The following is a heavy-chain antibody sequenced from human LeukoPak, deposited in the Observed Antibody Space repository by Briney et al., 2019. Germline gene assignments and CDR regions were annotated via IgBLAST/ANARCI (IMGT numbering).Heavy chain of an antibody. CDR3: AASMATVTYYYYYGMDV. CDR1: GGSISSYY. Sequence: PSETLSLTCTVSGGSISSYYWSWIRQPPGKGLERIGYIYYSGSTNYNPSLKSRVTISADTSKNQFSLKLSSVTAADTAVYYCAASMATVTYYYYYGMDVWGQGTTVTVSS. CDR2: IYYSGST. D-gene: IGHD4-17*01. J-gene: IGHJ6*02. V-gene: IGHV4-59*01.